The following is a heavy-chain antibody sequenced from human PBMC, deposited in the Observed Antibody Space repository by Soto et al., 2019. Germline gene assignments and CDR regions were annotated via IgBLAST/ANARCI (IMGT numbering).Heavy chain of an antibody. CDR2: IYPGDSDT. CDR3: ANNGGSFKSFDI. D-gene: IGHD2-15*01. CDR1: ANSFTSYC. J-gene: IGHJ3*02. V-gene: IGHV5-51*01. Sequence: ALQISCEGSANSFTSYCIGLVRQMPGKGLEWMGIIYPGDSDTRYSPSFQGQVTISADKSISTAYLQWSRLKASDTAMYYCANNGGSFKSFDICGQRTMVPVSS.